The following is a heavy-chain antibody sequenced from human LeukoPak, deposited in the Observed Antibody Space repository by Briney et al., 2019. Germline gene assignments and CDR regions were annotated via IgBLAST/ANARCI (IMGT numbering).Heavy chain of an antibody. CDR2: IYYSGST. J-gene: IGHJ4*02. Sequence: SETLSHTCTVSGGSISSYYWSWIRQPPGRGLEWVGYIYYSGSTYYNPSLKSRVTISVDTSKNQFSLKLSSVTAADTAVYYCARTDCGDYSHDYWGQGTLVTVSS. CDR3: ARTDCGDYSHDY. CDR1: GGSISSYY. V-gene: IGHV4-30-4*01. D-gene: IGHD4-17*01.